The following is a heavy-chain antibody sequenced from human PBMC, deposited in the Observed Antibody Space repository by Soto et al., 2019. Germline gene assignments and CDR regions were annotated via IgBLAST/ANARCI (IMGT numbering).Heavy chain of an antibody. CDR3: ATHLTHLTVVVPELNYYYGMDV. CDR2: TYTGDYDT. J-gene: IGHJ6*02. CDR1: GYSFTSYW. V-gene: IGHV5-51*01. Sequence: GESLKISCKGSGYSFTSYWIGWVRQMPGKGLXXMGITYTGDYDTRYSTSFQGQVTLSADKSTSNAYLQRSRLKASDKDMYYCATHLTHLTVVVPELNYYYGMDVWGQGTTVTVSS. D-gene: IGHD2-2*01.